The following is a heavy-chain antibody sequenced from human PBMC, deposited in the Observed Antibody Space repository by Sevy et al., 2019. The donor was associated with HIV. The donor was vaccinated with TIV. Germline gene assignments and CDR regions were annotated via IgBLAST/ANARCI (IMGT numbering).Heavy chain of an antibody. V-gene: IGHV3-23*01. CDR1: GFTFSSYA. CDR2: ISGSGGST. Sequence: GGSLRLSCAASGFTFSSYAMSWVRQAPGKGLEWVSAISGSGGSTYYADSVKGRFTISRDNSKNTLYLQMNSLRTEDTAVYYCAKNTAAAGTGGFDYWGQGTLVTVSS. J-gene: IGHJ4*02. D-gene: IGHD6-13*01. CDR3: AKNTAAAGTGGFDY.